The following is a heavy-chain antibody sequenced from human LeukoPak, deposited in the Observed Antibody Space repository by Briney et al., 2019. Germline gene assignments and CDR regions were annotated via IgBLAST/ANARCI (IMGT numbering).Heavy chain of an antibody. CDR1: GFTFSNAW. V-gene: IGHV3-15*01. CDR2: IKSDGGTT. Sequence: GGSLRLSCAASGFTFSNAWMSWVRQAPGKGLEWVGRIKSDGGTTDYAAPVKGRFTISRDDSKNTVYLQMNSLKAEDTALYYCTTDLGDYGDYVRCWGQGTLVTVSS. J-gene: IGHJ4*02. CDR3: TTDLGDYGDYVRC. D-gene: IGHD4-17*01.